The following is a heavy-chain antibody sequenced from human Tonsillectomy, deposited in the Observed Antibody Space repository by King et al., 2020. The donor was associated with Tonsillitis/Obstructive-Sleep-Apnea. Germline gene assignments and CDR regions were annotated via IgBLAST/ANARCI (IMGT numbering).Heavy chain of an antibody. CDR2: ISYDGSNK. D-gene: IGHD6-19*01. Sequence: VQLVESGGGVVQPGRSLRLSCAASGFTISSYGMHWVRQAPGKGLEWVAVISYDGSNKYYADSVKGRFTISRDNSKNTLYLQMNSLRAEDTAVYYCAKVFQQWLNDAFDIWGQGTMVTVSS. J-gene: IGHJ3*02. V-gene: IGHV3-30*18. CDR1: GFTISSYG. CDR3: AKVFQQWLNDAFDI.